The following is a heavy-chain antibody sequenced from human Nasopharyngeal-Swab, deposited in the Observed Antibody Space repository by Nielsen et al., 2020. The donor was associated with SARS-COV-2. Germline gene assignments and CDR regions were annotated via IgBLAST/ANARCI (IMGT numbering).Heavy chain of an antibody. CDR3: ARGEGIAAAEATYNWFDP. CDR2: INHSGST. D-gene: IGHD6-13*01. CDR1: GGSFSGYH. V-gene: IGHV4-34*01. J-gene: IGHJ5*02. Sequence: SETLSLTCAVYGGSFSGYHWSWIRQPPGKGLEWIGEINHSGSTNYNPSLKSRVTISVDTSKNQFSLKLSSVTAADTAVYYCARGEGIAAAEATYNWFDPWGQGTLVTVSS.